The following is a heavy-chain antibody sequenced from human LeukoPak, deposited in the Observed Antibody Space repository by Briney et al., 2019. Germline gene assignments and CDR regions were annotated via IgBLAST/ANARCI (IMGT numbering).Heavy chain of an antibody. V-gene: IGHV3-23*01. J-gene: IGHJ4*02. CDR2: ISGSGGST. CDR1: GLTVSSNY. Sequence: GGSLRLSCVASGLTVSSNYMHWVRQAPGKALEWVSAISGSGGSTYYADSVKGRFTISRDNSKNTLYLQMNSLRAEDTAVYYCAKEGDIVVVPAAIDYWGQGTLVTVSS. CDR3: AKEGDIVVVPAAIDY. D-gene: IGHD2-2*01.